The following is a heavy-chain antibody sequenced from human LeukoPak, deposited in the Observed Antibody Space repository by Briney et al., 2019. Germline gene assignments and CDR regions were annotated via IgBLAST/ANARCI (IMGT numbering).Heavy chain of an antibody. J-gene: IGHJ4*02. CDR2: ISHSGTT. CDR1: GGSIDITNY. CDR3: TRENRPFCPFAY. D-gene: IGHD2/OR15-2a*01. V-gene: IGHV4-4*02. Sequence: PSETLSLTCGVSGGSIDITNYWSWVRHAPGKGLEWIGEISHSGTTNYNPSLRSRVTMFLDRANNQFSLSLTSVTAADSAVYYCTRENRPFCPFAYWGQGVLVTVSS.